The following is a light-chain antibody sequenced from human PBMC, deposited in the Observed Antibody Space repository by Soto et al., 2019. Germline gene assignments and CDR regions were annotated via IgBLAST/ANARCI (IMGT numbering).Light chain of an antibody. V-gene: IGLV2-14*01. J-gene: IGLJ1*01. CDR2: EVS. Sequence: LTQPASVSGSPGQSITISCTGTSSDVGGYNYVSWYQQHPGKAPKLMIYEVSNRPSGVSIRFSGSKSGNTASLTISGLQAEDEADYYCSSYTSSTSLDVFGTGTKVTVL. CDR3: SSYTSSTSLDV. CDR1: SSDVGGYNY.